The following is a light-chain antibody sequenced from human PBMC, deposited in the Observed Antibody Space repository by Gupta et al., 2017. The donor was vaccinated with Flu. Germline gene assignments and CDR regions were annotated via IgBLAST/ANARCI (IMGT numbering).Light chain of an antibody. CDR1: SSNNGSNA. CDR3: AAWDDSLNGHYV. CDR2: GNS. V-gene: IGLV1-44*01. Sequence: SSNNGSNAVNWYQQVPGTAPKLLIYGNSQRPSGVPDHFSGSRSGTSASLAISGLQSEDEADYYCAAWDDSLNGHYVFGTGTKVTAL. J-gene: IGLJ1*01.